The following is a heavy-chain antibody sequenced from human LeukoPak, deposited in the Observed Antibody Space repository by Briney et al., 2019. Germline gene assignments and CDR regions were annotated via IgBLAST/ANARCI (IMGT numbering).Heavy chain of an antibody. D-gene: IGHD3-10*01. Sequence: SETLSLTCAVYGGSFSGYYWSWIRQPPGKGLEWIGEINHSGSTNYNPSLKSRVTISVDRSKNQFSLKLSSVTAADTAVYYCAIGRFGEFEDNWFDPWGQGTLVTVSS. J-gene: IGHJ5*02. CDR3: AIGRFGEFEDNWFDP. V-gene: IGHV4-34*01. CDR1: GGSFSGYY. CDR2: INHSGST.